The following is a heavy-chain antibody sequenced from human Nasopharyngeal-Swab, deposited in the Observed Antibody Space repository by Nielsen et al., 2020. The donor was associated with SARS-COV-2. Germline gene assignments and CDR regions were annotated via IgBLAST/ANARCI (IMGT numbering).Heavy chain of an antibody. J-gene: IGHJ5*02. CDR1: GFSFSSYA. CDR2: ISYDGGNK. V-gene: IGHV3-30*04. CDR3: ARERYSYGSNWFDP. D-gene: IGHD5-18*01. Sequence: GESLKISCAASGFSFSSYAMHWVRQAPGKGLEWVAVISYDGGNKYYADSVKGRFTISRDNSKNTLYLQMNSLSVEDTAVYYCARERYSYGSNWFDPWGQGTLVTVSS.